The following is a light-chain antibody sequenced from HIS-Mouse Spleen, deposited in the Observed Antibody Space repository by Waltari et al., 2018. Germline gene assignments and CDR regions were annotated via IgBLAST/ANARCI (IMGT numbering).Light chain of an antibody. CDR1: NIGSKS. CDR2: DDS. J-gene: IGLJ1*01. Sequence: SYVLTQPPSVSVAPGQTARITCGGNNIGSKSVHWYQQKPGQAPVLVVYDDSDRPPGIPGGFSGSNPGKTATLTISRVEAGDEADYYCQVWDSSSDHYVFGTGTKVTVL. CDR3: QVWDSSSDHYV. V-gene: IGLV3-21*02.